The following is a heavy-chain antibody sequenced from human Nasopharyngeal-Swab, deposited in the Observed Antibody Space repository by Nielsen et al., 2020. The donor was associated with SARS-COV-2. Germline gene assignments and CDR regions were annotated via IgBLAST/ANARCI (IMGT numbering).Heavy chain of an antibody. CDR1: GGSVSSGGYY. CDR3: AREPSMVRGPFDP. J-gene: IGHJ5*02. Sequence: GSLRLSCTVSGGSVSSGGYYWSWIRQPPGKGLEWIGYIYYSGSTNYNPSLKSRVTISVDTSKNQFSLKLSSVTAADTAVYYCAREPSMVRGPFDPWGQGTLVTVSS. CDR2: IYYSGST. D-gene: IGHD3-10*01. V-gene: IGHV4-61*08.